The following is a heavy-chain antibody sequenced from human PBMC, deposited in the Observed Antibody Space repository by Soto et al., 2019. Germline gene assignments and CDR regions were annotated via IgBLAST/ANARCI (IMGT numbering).Heavy chain of an antibody. CDR1: GYTFTSYA. D-gene: IGHD1-26*01. CDR3: AREYPWELAPYYYGMDV. J-gene: IGHJ6*02. V-gene: IGHV1-3*01. CDR2: INAGNGNT. Sequence: ASVKVSCKASGYTFTSYAMHWVRQAPGQRLEWMGWINAGNGNTKYSQKFQGRVTITRDTSASTAYMELSSLRSEDTAVYYCAREYPWELAPYYYGMDVWGQGTTAT.